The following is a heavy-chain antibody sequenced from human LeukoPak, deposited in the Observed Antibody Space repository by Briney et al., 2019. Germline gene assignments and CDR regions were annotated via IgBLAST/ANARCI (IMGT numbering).Heavy chain of an antibody. CDR1: GYSISSGYY. V-gene: IGHV4-38-2*02. J-gene: IGHJ4*02. Sequence: SETLSLTCTVSGYSISSGYYWGWIRQPPGKGLEWIGSIYYSGSTYYNPSLKGRVTISVDTSKNQFSLKLSSVTAADTAVYYCARDGGSRGGGWYEHQATYYFDYWGQGTLVTVSS. CDR2: IYYSGST. D-gene: IGHD6-19*01. CDR3: ARDGGSRGGGWYEHQATYYFDY.